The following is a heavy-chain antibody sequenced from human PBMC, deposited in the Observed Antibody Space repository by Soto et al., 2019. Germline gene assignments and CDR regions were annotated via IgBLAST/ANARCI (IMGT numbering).Heavy chain of an antibody. CDR3: ARVHIVAVTAAPGGMDV. J-gene: IGHJ6*02. Sequence: SETLSLTCAVPGGSISSSNWWSWVRQPPGKGLEWIGEIYHSGSTNYNPSLKSRVTISVDKSKNQFSLKLSSVTAADTAVYYCARVHIVAVTAAPGGMDVWGQGTPVTVSS. V-gene: IGHV4-4*02. D-gene: IGHD2-2*01. CDR2: IYHSGST. CDR1: GGSISSSNW.